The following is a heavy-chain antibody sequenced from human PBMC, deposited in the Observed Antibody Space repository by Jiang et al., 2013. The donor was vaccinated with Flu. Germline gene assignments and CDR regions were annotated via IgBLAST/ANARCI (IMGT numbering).Heavy chain of an antibody. D-gene: IGHD3-22*01. J-gene: IGHJ4*02. CDR2: IIPIFGTA. CDR1: GGTFSSYA. Sequence: KASGGTFSSYAISWVRQAPGQGLEWMGGIIPIFGTANYAQKFQGRVTITADESTSTAYMELSSLRSEDTAVYYCAREGSDSSGYTPYYFDYWGQGTLVTVSS. V-gene: IGHV1-69*01. CDR3: AREGSDSSGYTPYYFDY.